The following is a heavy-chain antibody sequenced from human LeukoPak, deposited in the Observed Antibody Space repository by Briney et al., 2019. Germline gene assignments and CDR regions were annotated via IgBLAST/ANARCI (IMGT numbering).Heavy chain of an antibody. D-gene: IGHD5-24*01. CDR2: IYYSGST. CDR3: ARLSLEMATIYYFDY. CDR1: GGSISSYY. J-gene: IGHJ4*02. V-gene: IGHV4-59*08. Sequence: SETLSLTCTVSGGSISSYYWSWIRQPPGKGLEWIGYIYYSGSTNYNPSLKSRVTISVDTSKNQFSLKLSSVTAADTAVYYCARLSLEMATIYYFDYWGQGTLVTVSS.